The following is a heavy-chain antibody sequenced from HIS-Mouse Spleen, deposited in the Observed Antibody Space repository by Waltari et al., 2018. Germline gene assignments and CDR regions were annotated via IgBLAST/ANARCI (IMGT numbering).Heavy chain of an antibody. D-gene: IGHD6-19*01. V-gene: IGHV3-30*04. J-gene: IGHJ3*02. CDR1: GFPFSSSA. Sequence: QVQLVESGGGVVQPGRSLRLSCSAAGFPFSSSALHWGRPAPGKGLEWVAVISYDGSNKYYADSVKGRFTISRDNSKNTLYLQMNSLRAEDTAVYYCARVWGIAVAGAFDIWGQGTMVTVSS. CDR2: ISYDGSNK. CDR3: ARVWGIAVAGAFDI.